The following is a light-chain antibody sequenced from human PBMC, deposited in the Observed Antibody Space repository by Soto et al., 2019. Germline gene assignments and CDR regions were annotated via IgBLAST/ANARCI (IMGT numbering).Light chain of an antibody. CDR2: EAS. J-gene: IGKJ1*01. V-gene: IGKV1-13*02. Sequence: ASQLTQSPSSLSASVGDRVTITCRASQGIRSSLAWFQQKAGNPPKVLIYEASVLETGVSSRFSGSGSGTDFTLSISSLQPEDFATYYCQQFNSYPWTFGQGTTVEVK. CDR1: QGIRSS. CDR3: QQFNSYPWT.